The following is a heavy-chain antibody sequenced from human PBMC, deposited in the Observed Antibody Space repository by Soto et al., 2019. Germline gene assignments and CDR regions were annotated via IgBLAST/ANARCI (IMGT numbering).Heavy chain of an antibody. CDR3: ASAGGGYYYYGMDV. CDR1: GYTFTNNA. V-gene: IGHV1-18*01. J-gene: IGHJ6*02. Sequence: QVQLVQSGAEVRKSGASVKVSCKASGYTFTNNAINWVRQAPGQGLEWMGWISAYNGNTDYARKIQGRVTLTTDTSTSTAYMEPRRLRSDDTAVYYCASAGGGYYYYGMDVWGQGTTVTVSS. CDR2: ISAYNGNT.